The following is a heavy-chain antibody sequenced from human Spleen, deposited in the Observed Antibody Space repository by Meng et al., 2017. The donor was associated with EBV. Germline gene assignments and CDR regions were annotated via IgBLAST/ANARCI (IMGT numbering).Heavy chain of an antibody. CDR2: IYYSGST. J-gene: IGHJ4*02. Sequence: QVQLQESGPGLVKPSQTLSRTCAVSGGSISSGGYYWSWIRQPPGKGLEWIGYIYYSGSTYYNPSLKSRVTISVDTSKNQFSLKLSSVTAADTAVYYCARGGRGSPFDYWGKGTLVTVSS. CDR1: GGSISSGGYY. V-gene: IGHV4-30-4*01. CDR3: ARGGRGSPFDY. D-gene: IGHD2-15*01.